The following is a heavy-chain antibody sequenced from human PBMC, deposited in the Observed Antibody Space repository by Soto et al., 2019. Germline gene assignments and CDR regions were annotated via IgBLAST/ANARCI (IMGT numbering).Heavy chain of an antibody. CDR3: ARSGDNYNVLDY. Sequence: QVQLVESGGGLDKRGESLRLYCAGSGFTFSDYYMSWIRQAPGKGLEWLSYSSNSGTYTRYADSVKGRFSISRDNAKNSLYLQINSLRGEDTGIYYCARSGDNYNVLDYWGQGTPATVSS. J-gene: IGHJ4*02. CDR2: SSNSGTYT. V-gene: IGHV3-11*06. D-gene: IGHD3-10*02. CDR1: GFTFSDYY.